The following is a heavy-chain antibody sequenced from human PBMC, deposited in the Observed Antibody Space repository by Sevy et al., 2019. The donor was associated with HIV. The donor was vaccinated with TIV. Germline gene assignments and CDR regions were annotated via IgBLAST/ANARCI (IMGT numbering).Heavy chain of an antibody. CDR2: IHGGGET. CDR3: TTSPRQNLADY. J-gene: IGHJ4*02. D-gene: IGHD1-1*01. Sequence: GGSLRLSCAASGFSVSSNFMSWVRQAPGRELEWVSIIHGGGETYYAESVKGRFTISRDSSRNTVFLQMNSLRAEDTAIYFCTTSPRQNLADYWGQGTLVTVSS. CDR1: GFSVSSNF. V-gene: IGHV3-53*01.